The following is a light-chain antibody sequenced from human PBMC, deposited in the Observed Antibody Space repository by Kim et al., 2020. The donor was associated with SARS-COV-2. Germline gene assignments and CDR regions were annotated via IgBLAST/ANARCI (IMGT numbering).Light chain of an antibody. CDR1: QSVSSN. Sequence: EIVLTQSPGTLSLSPGERATLFCRASQSVSSNLAWYQQKPGQAPRLLIYGASTRATGIPARFSGSGSGTEFTLTISSLQSEDFAVYYCQQYNNWPLAFGQGTKLEI. V-gene: IGKV3-15*01. J-gene: IGKJ2*01. CDR3: QQYNNWPLA. CDR2: GAS.